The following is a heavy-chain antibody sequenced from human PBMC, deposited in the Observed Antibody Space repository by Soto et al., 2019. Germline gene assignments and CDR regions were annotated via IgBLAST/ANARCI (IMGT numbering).Heavy chain of an antibody. CDR3: ARGRRGYYDSSGYRGFDY. V-gene: IGHV1-46*01. CDR2: INPSGGST. CDR1: GYTFTSYY. Sequence: VSVKVSCKASGYTFTSYYMHWVRQAPGQGLEWMGIINPSGGSTSYAQKFQGRVTMTRDTSTSTVYMELSSLRSEDTAVYYCARGRRGYYDSSGYRGFDYWGQGTLVTVS. D-gene: IGHD3-22*01. J-gene: IGHJ4*02.